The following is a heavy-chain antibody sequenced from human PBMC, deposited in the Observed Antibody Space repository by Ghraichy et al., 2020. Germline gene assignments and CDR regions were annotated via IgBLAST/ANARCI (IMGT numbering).Heavy chain of an antibody. Sequence: ASVKVSCKASGYTFTSYDINWVRQATGQGLEWMGWMNSNSGNTGYAQKFQGRVTITRNTSISTAYMELSSLRSEDTAVYYCARERANYYYYYGMDVWGQGTTVTVSS. CDR2: MNSNSGNT. V-gene: IGHV1-8*03. CDR1: GYTFTSYD. CDR3: ARERANYYYYYGMDV. J-gene: IGHJ6*02.